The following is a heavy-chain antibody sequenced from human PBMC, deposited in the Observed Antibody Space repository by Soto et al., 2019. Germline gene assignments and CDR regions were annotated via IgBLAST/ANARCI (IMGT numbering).Heavy chain of an antibody. V-gene: IGHV3-23*01. J-gene: IGHJ4*02. CDR1: GFTFGIYV. D-gene: IGHD6-19*01. Sequence: EVQLLESGGGLVQPGGSLRLSCAASGFTFGIYVMAWVRQAPGKGLEWVSTISGSGTSAYYADSVKGRFSFSIDNSKTTVYLQMDSLRAEDTGIYFCAKGHANGWYGALDYWGQGSVVTVSS. CDR2: ISGSGTSA. CDR3: AKGHANGWYGALDY.